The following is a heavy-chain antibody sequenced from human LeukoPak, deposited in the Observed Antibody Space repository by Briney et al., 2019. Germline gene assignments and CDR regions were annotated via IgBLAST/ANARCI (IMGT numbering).Heavy chain of an antibody. CDR1: GDTFSTYA. J-gene: IGHJ6*04. V-gene: IGHV1-69*13. D-gene: IGHD3-10*01. CDR2: IIPIFGTP. Sequence: SVKVSCKASGDTFSTYAISWVRQAPGQGLEWMGGIIPIFGTPNYAQKFQGRVTITADESTSTAYMELSSLRSEDTAVYYCARRENSVVRGVIKTPLYYYFGMTSGAKGPRSPSPQ. CDR3: ARRENSVVRGVIKTPLYYYFGMTS.